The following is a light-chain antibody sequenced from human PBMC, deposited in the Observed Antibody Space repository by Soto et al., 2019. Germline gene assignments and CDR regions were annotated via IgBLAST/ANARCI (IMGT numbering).Light chain of an antibody. J-gene: IGLJ2*01. CDR1: SSDVGGYNY. CDR2: DVS. Sequence: QSALTQPASVSGSPGQSITISCTGTSSDVGGYNYVSWYQHHPGKAPKLMIYDVSNRPSGVSNRFSGSKSGDTASLTIFGLQAEDEADYYCSSYRSGSTLVVFGGGTKLTVL. V-gene: IGLV2-14*03. CDR3: SSYRSGSTLVV.